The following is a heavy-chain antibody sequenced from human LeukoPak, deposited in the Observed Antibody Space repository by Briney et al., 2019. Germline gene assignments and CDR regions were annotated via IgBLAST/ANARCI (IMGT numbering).Heavy chain of an antibody. V-gene: IGHV1-8*02. CDR2: MSPNSGNT. D-gene: IGHD6-13*01. J-gene: IGHJ4*02. Sequence: ASVKVSCKASGYTFTSYDINWVRQATGQGLEWMGWMSPNSGNTGYAQKLQGRVTMTTDTSTSTAYMELRSLRSDDTAVYYCAREAGSSWGYYFDYWGQGTLATVSS. CDR3: AREAGSSWGYYFDY. CDR1: GYTFTSYD.